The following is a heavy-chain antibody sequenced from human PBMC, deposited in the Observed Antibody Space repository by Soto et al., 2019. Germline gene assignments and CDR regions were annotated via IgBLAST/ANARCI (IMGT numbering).Heavy chain of an antibody. CDR3: ASRERVGAFDI. CDR2: IIPILGSA. D-gene: IGHD1-26*01. V-gene: IGHV1-69*01. Sequence: QVQLVQSGAEVMKPGSSVKVSCKASGGTLSNYAINWVRQAPGQGLEWMGGIIPILGSANYAQKFQDRVTITADESTSTTYMELSSLRSEDAAVYYCASRERVGAFDIRGQGTMVTVSS. J-gene: IGHJ3*02. CDR1: GGTLSNYA.